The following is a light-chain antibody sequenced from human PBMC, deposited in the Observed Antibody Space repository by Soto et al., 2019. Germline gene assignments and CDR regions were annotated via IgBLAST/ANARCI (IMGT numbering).Light chain of an antibody. Sequence: DIQMTQSPSSLSASVGDRVTITCQASQDISNYLNGYQQKPGKAPKLLIYDASNLETGVPSRFSGSGSGTDFTFTISSLQPEDIATYYCQQYDNLVTFGPGTKVDIK. CDR1: QDISNY. CDR2: DAS. CDR3: QQYDNLVT. J-gene: IGKJ3*01. V-gene: IGKV1-33*01.